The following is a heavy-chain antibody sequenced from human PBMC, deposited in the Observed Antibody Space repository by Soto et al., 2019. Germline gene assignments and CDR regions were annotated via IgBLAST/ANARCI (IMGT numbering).Heavy chain of an antibody. Sequence: SETLSLTCTVSGGSISSGGYYWSWIRQHPGKGLEWIGYIYYSGSTYYNPSLKSRVTISVDTSKNQFSLKLSSVTAADTAVYYCARTKCSGGSCYSWSLDYWGQGTPVTVSS. J-gene: IGHJ4*02. CDR1: GGSISSGGYY. D-gene: IGHD2-15*01. V-gene: IGHV4-31*03. CDR3: ARTKCSGGSCYSWSLDY. CDR2: IYYSGST.